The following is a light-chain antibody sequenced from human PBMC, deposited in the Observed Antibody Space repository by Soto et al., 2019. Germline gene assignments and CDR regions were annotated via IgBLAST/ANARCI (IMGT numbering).Light chain of an antibody. V-gene: IGLV2-8*01. J-gene: IGLJ1*01. Sequence: SALTQPPSASGSPGQSVTISCTGTSNDVGGYDFVSWYQQHPGRAPKLIIVEVNKWPSGVPDRFFASKSGNTASLTVSGLQAEDEADYYCSSYAGDNTYVFGTGTKVTVL. CDR3: SSYAGDNTYV. CDR2: EVN. CDR1: SNDVGGYDF.